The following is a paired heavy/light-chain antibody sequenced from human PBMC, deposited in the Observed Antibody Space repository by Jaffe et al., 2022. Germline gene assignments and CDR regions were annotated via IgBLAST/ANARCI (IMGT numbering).Heavy chain of an antibody. CDR1: GYTFTDYY. CDR3: APRGRITGGGLDFDY. J-gene: IGHJ4*02. V-gene: IGHV1-2*06. Sequence: QVQLVQSGAEVKKPGASVKVSCKASGYTFTDYYIHWVRQASGQGLEWMGRINPNGGGTSLPLRFQGRVTMTRDTSINTAYMELSSLTSDDTAVYYCAPRGRITGGGLDFDYWGQGTLVTVSS. CDR2: INPNGGGT. D-gene: IGHD6-13*01.
Light chain of an antibody. CDR3: AAWDDSLSGRV. CDR1: SSNIGSYT. V-gene: IGLV1-44*01. J-gene: IGLJ3*02. Sequence: QSVLTQPPSASGTPGQRVTISCSGSSSNIGSYTVYWYQQLPGTAPRLLINSNNQRPSGVPDRFSGSKSGTSASLAISGLQSEDEANYHCAAWDDSLSGRVFGGGTKLTVL. CDR2: SNN.